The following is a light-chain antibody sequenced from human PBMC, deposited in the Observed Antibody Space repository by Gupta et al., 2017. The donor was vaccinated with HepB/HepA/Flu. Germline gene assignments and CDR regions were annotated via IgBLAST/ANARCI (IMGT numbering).Light chain of an antibody. CDR1: QGIGNQ. J-gene: IGKJ4*01. Sequence: AIQMTQSPSSLSASVGDRVTSTCRAGQGIGNQLSWYQQTPGKAPKLLVYSASSLQSGTPSRFSGSGSGTNFTLTISSLQPEDIATYYCLQDDSYPLTFGGGTKVEI. V-gene: IGKV1-6*01. CDR3: LQDDSYPLT. CDR2: SAS.